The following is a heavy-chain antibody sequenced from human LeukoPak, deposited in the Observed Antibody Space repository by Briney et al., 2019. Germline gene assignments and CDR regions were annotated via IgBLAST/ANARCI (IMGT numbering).Heavy chain of an antibody. V-gene: IGHV4-59*01. CDR1: GGSISSYY. D-gene: IGHD1-26*01. J-gene: IGHJ5*02. CDR2: IYYTGST. CDR3: AEGGAVVTGGDWFDP. Sequence: SPSETLSLTCTVSGGSISSYYWTWIRQPPGKGLEWIGYIYYTGSTNSNPSLKSRVTMSVDTSKNQFSLRLSSVTAADTAVYFCAEGGAVVTGGDWFDPGGQGTLVTVSS.